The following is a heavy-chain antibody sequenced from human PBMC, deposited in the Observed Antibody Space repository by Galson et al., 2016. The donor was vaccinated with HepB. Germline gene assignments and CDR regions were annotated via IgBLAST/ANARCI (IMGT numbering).Heavy chain of an antibody. CDR3: ARSQSHISGIAEYYFNF. J-gene: IGHJ4*02. CDR2: ISGGGGSS. D-gene: IGHD1-20*01. Sequence: SLRLSCAASGFTLSSHAMTWVRQAPGKGLEWVSSISGGGGSSYYAHSVQGRFTISRDKSKDTLYLQMNSLIPEDTALYFCARSQSHISGIAEYYFNFWGQGTLVTVSS. V-gene: IGHV3-23*01. CDR1: GFTLSSHA.